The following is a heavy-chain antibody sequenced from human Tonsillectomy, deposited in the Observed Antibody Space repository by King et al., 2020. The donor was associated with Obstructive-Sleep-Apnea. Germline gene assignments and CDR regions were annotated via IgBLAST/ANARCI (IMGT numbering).Heavy chain of an antibody. Sequence: QLQESGPGLVKPSETLSLTCTVSGGSISSNSYWGWIRQPPGKGLEWIGHIYYSGSTYYNPSLKSRVTISMHTSKNQFSLELNSVTSADTAVYYCARADRDIAMGLFDHWGQGTLVTVSS. CDR2: IYYSGST. CDR3: ARADRDIAMGLFDH. V-gene: IGHV4-39*07. CDR1: GGSISSNSY. J-gene: IGHJ4*02. D-gene: IGHD5-18*01.